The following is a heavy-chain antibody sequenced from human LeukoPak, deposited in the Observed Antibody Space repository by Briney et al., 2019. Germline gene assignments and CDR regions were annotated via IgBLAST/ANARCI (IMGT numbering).Heavy chain of an antibody. D-gene: IGHD1-26*01. J-gene: IGHJ4*02. CDR3: AREIVRSGSSNFDY. Sequence: ASVKVSCKASGYTFTGYYMHWVRQAPGQGLEWMGWINPNSGGTNYAQKFQGRVTMTRDTSISTAYMELSRLRSEDTAVYYCAREIVRSGSSNFDYWGQGTLVTVSS. CDR1: GYTFTGYY. CDR2: INPNSGGT. V-gene: IGHV1-2*02.